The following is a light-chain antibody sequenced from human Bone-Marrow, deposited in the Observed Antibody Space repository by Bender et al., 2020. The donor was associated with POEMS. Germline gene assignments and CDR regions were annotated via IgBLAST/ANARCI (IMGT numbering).Light chain of an antibody. Sequence: QSALTQPASVSGSPGQSITISCTGTSSDVGSYKFVSWYQQYPGQVPKLIIYEVTKRPSGLSNRFSGSKSDSTAFLTISGLQDEDEADYRWCSKAGGGSVFGGRSRLTGL. V-gene: IGLV2-23*02. CDR3: CSKAGGGSV. CDR2: EVT. J-gene: IGLJ3*02. CDR1: SSDVGSYKF.